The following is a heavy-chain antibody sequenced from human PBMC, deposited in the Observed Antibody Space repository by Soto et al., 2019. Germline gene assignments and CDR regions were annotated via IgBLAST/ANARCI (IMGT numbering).Heavy chain of an antibody. CDR3: ARPAYSGSYWGYYFDY. D-gene: IGHD1-26*01. J-gene: IGHJ4*02. Sequence: GGSLRLSCAASGFTFSSYSINWVRQAPGKGLEWVSSITSSSSYIYYADSVKGRFTISRDNAKNSLYLQMNSLRAEDTAVYYCARPAYSGSYWGYYFDYWGQGTLVTVSS. V-gene: IGHV3-21*01. CDR1: GFTFSSYS. CDR2: ITSSSSYI.